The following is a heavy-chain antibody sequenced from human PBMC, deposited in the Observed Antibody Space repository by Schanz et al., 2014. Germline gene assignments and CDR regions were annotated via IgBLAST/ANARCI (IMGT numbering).Heavy chain of an antibody. J-gene: IGHJ3*02. CDR1: GFNFSNYD. V-gene: IGHV3-NL1*01. Sequence: QVQLVESGGGVVQPGRSLRLSCAASGFNFSNYDIHWVRQAPGKGLEWVSIIYTDGSTYYADSVKGRFTISRDNSRDTVYLQMNSLRGEDTAVYYCARGGRGGYPGRAFDIWGQGTIVTASS. CDR3: ARGGRGGYPGRAFDI. CDR2: IYTDGST. D-gene: IGHD5-12*01.